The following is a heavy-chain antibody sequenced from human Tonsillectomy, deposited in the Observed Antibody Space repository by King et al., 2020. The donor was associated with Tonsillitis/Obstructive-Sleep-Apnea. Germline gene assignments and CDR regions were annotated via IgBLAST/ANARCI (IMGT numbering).Heavy chain of an antibody. D-gene: IGHD3/OR15-3a*01. V-gene: IGHV4-39*01. CDR2: IYYSGST. CDR1: GGSISSSSYY. J-gene: IGHJ3*02. Sequence: QLQESGPGLVKPSETLSLTCTVSGGSISSSSYYWGWIRQPPGKGLEWIGSIYYSGSTYYNPSLKSRVTISVDTSKNQFSLKLSSVTAADTAVYYCARRVWTRGAFDIWGQGTMVTVSS. CDR3: ARRVWTRGAFDI.